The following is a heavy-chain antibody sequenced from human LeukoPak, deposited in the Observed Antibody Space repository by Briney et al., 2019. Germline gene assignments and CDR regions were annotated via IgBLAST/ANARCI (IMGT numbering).Heavy chain of an antibody. CDR2: IIPIFGTA. V-gene: IGHV1-69*13. CDR3: ARASDYDFWSGYFDY. J-gene: IGHJ4*02. Sequence: ASVKVSCKASGGTFSSYAISWVRQAPGQGLEWMGGIIPIFGTANYAQKFQGRVTITADESTSTDYMELSSLRSEDTAVYYCARASDYDFWSGYFDYWGQGTLVTVSS. D-gene: IGHD3-3*01. CDR1: GGTFSSYA.